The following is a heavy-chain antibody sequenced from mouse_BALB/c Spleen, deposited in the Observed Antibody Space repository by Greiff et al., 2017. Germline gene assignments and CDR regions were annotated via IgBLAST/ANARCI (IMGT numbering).Heavy chain of an antibody. J-gene: IGHJ3*02. Sequence: EVNLVESGGGLVQPGGSLRLSCATSGFTFTDYYMSWFRQPPGKALEWLGFIRNKANGYTTEYSASVKGRFTISRDNSQSILYLQMNTLRAEDSATYYCARGYYGSRPFAWWGQGTLVTVSA. D-gene: IGHD1-1*01. CDR3: ARGYYGSRPFAW. CDR2: IRNKANGYTT. V-gene: IGHV7-3*02. CDR1: GFTFTDYY.